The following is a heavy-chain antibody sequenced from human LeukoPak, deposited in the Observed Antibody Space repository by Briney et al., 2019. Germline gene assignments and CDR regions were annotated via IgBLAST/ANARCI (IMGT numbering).Heavy chain of an antibody. CDR3: ARIAMVAATQWFDP. CDR2: IYTSGST. V-gene: IGHV4-61*02. J-gene: IGHJ5*02. CDR1: GVSIGSGGYS. Sequence: SETLSLTCAVSGVSIGSGGYSWSWVRLPPGKGLEWIGRIYTSGSTNYNPSLKSRVTISVDTSKNQFSLELSSVTAADTAVYYCARIAMVAATQWFDPWGQGTLVTVSS. D-gene: IGHD2-15*01.